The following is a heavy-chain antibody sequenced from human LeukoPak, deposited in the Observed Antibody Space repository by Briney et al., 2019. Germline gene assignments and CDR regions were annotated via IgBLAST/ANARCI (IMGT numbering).Heavy chain of an antibody. D-gene: IGHD6-19*01. Sequence: GGSLRLSCAASGFTFIDYDMHWVRQVIGKGLEWFWVIGIRGDTHYSGSVKGRFTISRENAESSLYLQMNSLGAEDTAVYYCARGGIQVSGIDEFDYWGQGTLVTVSS. J-gene: IGHJ4*02. V-gene: IGHV3-13*01. CDR3: ARGGIQVSGIDEFDY. CDR1: GFTFIDYD. CDR2: IGIRGDT.